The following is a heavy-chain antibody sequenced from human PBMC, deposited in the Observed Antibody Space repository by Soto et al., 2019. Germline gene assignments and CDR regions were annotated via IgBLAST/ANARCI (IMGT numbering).Heavy chain of an antibody. Sequence: GGSLRLSCAASGFTFSSYWMSWVRQAPGKGLEWVANIKQDGSEKYYVDSVKGRFTISRDNAKNSLYLQMNSLRAEDTAVYYCGGGGVNSGRQLVRFDYWGQGTLVTVSS. CDR2: IKQDGSEK. D-gene: IGHD6-6*01. CDR3: GGGGVNSGRQLVRFDY. V-gene: IGHV3-7*03. CDR1: GFTFSSYW. J-gene: IGHJ4*02.